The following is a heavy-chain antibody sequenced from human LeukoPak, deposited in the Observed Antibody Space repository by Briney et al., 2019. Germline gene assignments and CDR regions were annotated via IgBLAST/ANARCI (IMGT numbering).Heavy chain of an antibody. CDR1: GASISGYY. CDR2: IYDSGST. V-gene: IGHV4-59*01. CDR3: ARSGAGGYVYGSPGTHYYYGMDV. D-gene: IGHD5-18*01. Sequence: SETLSLTCTLSGASISGYYWSCLRQPRGKGLEWFGYIYDSGSTNNNPSLKSRVTISEDTSKNQFSLKLSSVTAADTAVYYCARSGAGGYVYGSPGTHYYYGMDVWGQGTTVSVSS. J-gene: IGHJ6*02.